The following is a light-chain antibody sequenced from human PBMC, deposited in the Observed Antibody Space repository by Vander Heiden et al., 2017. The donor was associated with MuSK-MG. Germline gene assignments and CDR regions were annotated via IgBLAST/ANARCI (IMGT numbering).Light chain of an antibody. CDR2: AAS. CDR3: QQSDSAPYT. J-gene: IGKJ2*01. V-gene: IGKV1-39*01. Sequence: DIQMTQSPSSLSASVGDRVAITCRASESIISYLNWYQQKPGKAPKLLIYAASSLQRGVPSRFSGSGSGTDFTLTISRLQPEDLATYYCQQSDSAPYTFGQGTKLEIK. CDR1: ESIISY.